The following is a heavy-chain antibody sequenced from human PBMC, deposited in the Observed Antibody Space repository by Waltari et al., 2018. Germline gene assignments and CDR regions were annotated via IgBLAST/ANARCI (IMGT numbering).Heavy chain of an antibody. CDR2: IIPIFGTA. V-gene: IGHV1-69*14. Sequence: QVQLVQSGAEVKKPGSSVKVSCKAPGGTFSSYAISWVRQAPGQGLEWMGGIIPIFGTANYSQKFQGRVTITADKSTSTAYMELSSLRSEDTAVYYCAREGVRSLRLSRDAFDIWGQGTMVTVSS. CDR1: GGTFSSYA. J-gene: IGHJ3*02. D-gene: IGHD5-12*01. CDR3: AREGVRSLRLSRDAFDI.